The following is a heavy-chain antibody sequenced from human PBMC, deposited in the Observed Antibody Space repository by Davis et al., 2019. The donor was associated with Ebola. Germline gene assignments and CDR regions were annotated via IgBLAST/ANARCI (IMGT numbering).Heavy chain of an antibody. J-gene: IGHJ3*02. CDR1: GYTFTSYD. D-gene: IGHD4-23*01. V-gene: IGHV1-8*01. Sequence: ASVKVSCKASGYTFTSYDINWVRQATGQGLEWMGWMNPNSGNTGYAQKFQGRVTMTRNTSISTAYMELRSLRSDDTAVYYCARVVTVGIDAFDIWGQGTMVTVSS. CDR3: ARVVTVGIDAFDI. CDR2: MNPNSGNT.